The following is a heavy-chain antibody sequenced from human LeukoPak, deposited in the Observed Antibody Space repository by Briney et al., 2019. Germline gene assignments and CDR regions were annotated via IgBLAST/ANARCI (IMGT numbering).Heavy chain of an antibody. CDR3: VRDNRDFWNAKAEYFQH. V-gene: IGHV4-61*02. CDR1: GGSISSGSYY. CDR2: IYTSGST. D-gene: IGHD3-3*01. Sequence: KPSETLSLTCTVSGGSISSGSYYWSWIRQPAGKGLEWIGRIYTSGSTNYNPSLKSRVTISVDTSKNQFSLKLSSVTAADTAVYYCVRDNRDFWNAKAEYFQHWGQGTQVTVPS. J-gene: IGHJ1*01.